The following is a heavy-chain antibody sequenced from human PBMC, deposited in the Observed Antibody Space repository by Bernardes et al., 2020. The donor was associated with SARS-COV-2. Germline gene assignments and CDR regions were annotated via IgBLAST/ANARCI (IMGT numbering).Heavy chain of an antibody. V-gene: IGHV2-5*02. CDR1: GFSLDTDGMG. J-gene: IGHJ4*02. CDR3: AQTRTQTAFAVEF. Sequence: SGPTLVKPTQTLTLTCTFSGFSLDTDGMGVAWIRQPPGKPLEWLALIYWDDDKRFRPSLKNRLTIARGTSANQVVLRMTNMDPLDTATYFCAQTRTQTAFAVEFWGQGTLVTVS. D-gene: IGHD5-18*01. CDR2: IYWDDDK.